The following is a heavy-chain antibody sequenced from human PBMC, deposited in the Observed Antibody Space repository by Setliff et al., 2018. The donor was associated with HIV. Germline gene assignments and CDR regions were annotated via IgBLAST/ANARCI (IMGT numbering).Heavy chain of an antibody. D-gene: IGHD6-13*01. Sequence: PSETLSLTCAVYGGSFSGYYWSWIRQPPGRGLEWIGEINHSGGTNYNPSLKSRVTISVDTSKNQFSLKLSSVTAADTAVYYCARGVSSWYPLFDYWGQGTLVTVS. CDR3: ARGVSSWYPLFDY. V-gene: IGHV4-34*01. CDR1: GGSFSGYY. J-gene: IGHJ4*02. CDR2: INHSGGT.